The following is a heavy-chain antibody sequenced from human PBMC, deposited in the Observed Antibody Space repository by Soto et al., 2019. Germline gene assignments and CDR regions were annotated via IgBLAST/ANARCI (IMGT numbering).Heavy chain of an antibody. D-gene: IGHD3-10*01. V-gene: IGHV4-39*01. CDR3: ARTDVGNWFDP. CDR2: VSYGGGT. CDR1: SIRSSDYF. Sequence: SIRSSDYFWGCIRQPPGKGLEWIGSVSYGGGTYSNPSLKSRVTISVDTSRNQFSLKLSSVTAADTAVYYCARTDVGNWFDPWGKGTLVTVSS. J-gene: IGHJ5*02.